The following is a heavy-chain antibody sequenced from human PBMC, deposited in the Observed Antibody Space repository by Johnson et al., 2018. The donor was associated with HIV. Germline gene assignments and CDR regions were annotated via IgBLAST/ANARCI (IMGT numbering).Heavy chain of an antibody. CDR3: ARDRIVGAYYDGRYYSGFDI. CDR2: ISYDGSNK. V-gene: IGHV3-30*04. D-gene: IGHD1-26*01. Sequence: QVQLLESGGGVVQPGRSLRLSCAASGFTFSSYAMHWVRQAPGKGLEWVAVISYDGSNKYYADSVKGRFTISRDNSKNTLYLQMNSLRAEDTAVYHCARDRIVGAYYDGRYYSGFDIWGQGTMVTVSS. J-gene: IGHJ3*02. CDR1: GFTFSSYA.